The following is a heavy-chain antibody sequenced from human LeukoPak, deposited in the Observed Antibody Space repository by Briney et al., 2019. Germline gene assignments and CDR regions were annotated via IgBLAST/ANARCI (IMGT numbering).Heavy chain of an antibody. CDR3: ARDPACGGDCYFDY. D-gene: IGHD2-21*02. CDR1: GYTFSSSA. Sequence: GGSLRLSCAASGYTFSSSAMSWVRQAPGKGLVWVSRINTDGSTTSYADSVKGRFTISRDNAKNTLYLEMNSLRVEDTAVYYCARDPACGGDCYFDYWSQGTLVTVSS. CDR2: INTDGSTT. V-gene: IGHV3-74*01. J-gene: IGHJ4*02.